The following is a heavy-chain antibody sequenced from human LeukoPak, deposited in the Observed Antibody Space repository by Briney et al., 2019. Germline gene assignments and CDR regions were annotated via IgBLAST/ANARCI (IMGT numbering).Heavy chain of an antibody. CDR3: ANDLGYGMDV. Sequence: GSLRLSCAASGSTFARRWMHWVRQAPGKGLVWVSHINHDGSSTTYADSVKGRFTISRDNAKNTVYLQMNSLRAEDTAVYYCANDLGYGMDVWGQGTTVTVSS. D-gene: IGHD3/OR15-3a*01. V-gene: IGHV3-74*03. CDR2: INHDGSST. J-gene: IGHJ6*02. CDR1: GSTFARRW.